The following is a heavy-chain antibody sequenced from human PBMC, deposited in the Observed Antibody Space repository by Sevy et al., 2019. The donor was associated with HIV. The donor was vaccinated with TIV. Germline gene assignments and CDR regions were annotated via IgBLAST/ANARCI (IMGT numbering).Heavy chain of an antibody. CDR2: ISSSGSTI. CDR3: ARAEIVVVITTNDAFDI. D-gene: IGHD3-22*01. V-gene: IGHV3-48*03. CDR1: GFTFSSYE. Sequence: GGSLRLSCAASGFTFSSYEMNWVRQAPGKGLEWVSYISSSGSTIYYADSVKGRFTISRDNANNSLYLQMNSLRAEDTAVYYCARAEIVVVITTNDAFDIWGQGTMVTVSS. J-gene: IGHJ3*02.